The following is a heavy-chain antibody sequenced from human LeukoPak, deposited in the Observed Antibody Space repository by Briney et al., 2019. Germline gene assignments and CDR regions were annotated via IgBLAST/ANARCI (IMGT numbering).Heavy chain of an antibody. V-gene: IGHV1-2*02. CDR1: GYTFTGYY. CDR2: INPNSGGT. Sequence: ASVKVSCKASGYTFTGYYMHWVRQAPGQGLEWMGWINPNSGGTNYAQKFQGRVTMTRDTSISTAYMELSRLRSDDTAVYYCVREEYSGYERHAFDIWGQGTMVTVSS. J-gene: IGHJ3*02. D-gene: IGHD5-12*01. CDR3: VREEYSGYERHAFDI.